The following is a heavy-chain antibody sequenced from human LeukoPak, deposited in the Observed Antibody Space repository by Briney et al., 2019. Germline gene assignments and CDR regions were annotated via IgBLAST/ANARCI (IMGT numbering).Heavy chain of an antibody. J-gene: IGHJ4*02. CDR3: VRERDRGIDVADDFDY. D-gene: IGHD6-19*01. V-gene: IGHV3-23*01. CDR1: GFSFSMYS. Sequence: GGSLRLSCAASGFSFSMYSMAWVRQAPGKGLEWVSVINDRGGYIQDADSVKGRFTISRDNYQNTLFLQMNSLRAEDTAVYYCVRERDRGIDVADDFDYWGQGTLVTVSS. CDR2: INDRGGYI.